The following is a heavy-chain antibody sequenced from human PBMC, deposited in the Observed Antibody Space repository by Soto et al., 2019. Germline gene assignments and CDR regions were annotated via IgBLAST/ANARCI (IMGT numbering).Heavy chain of an antibody. CDR1: GGSISSYY. J-gene: IGHJ4*02. CDR3: ARDKIWGSYRRHFDY. Sequence: SETLSLTCTVSGGSISSYYWSWIRQPPGKGLEWIGYIYSSGSTNHNPSLKSRVTISVDTSKNQFSLKLRSVTAADTAVYYCARDKIWGSYRRHFDYWGQGTLVTVSS. V-gene: IGHV4-59*01. D-gene: IGHD3-16*02. CDR2: IYSSGST.